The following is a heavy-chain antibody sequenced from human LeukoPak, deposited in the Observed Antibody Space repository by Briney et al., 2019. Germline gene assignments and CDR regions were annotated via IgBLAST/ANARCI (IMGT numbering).Heavy chain of an antibody. CDR1: DDSITMYY. D-gene: IGHD3-22*01. J-gene: IGHJ4*02. V-gene: IGHV4-59*01. CDR3: ARGPDYYDSSGYYFDY. Sequence: SETLSLTCTVSDDSITMYYWSWIRQPPGKGLEWIGYIYYSGSTNYNPSLKSRVTISVDTSKNQFSLKLSSVTAADTAVYYCARGPDYYDSSGYYFDYWGQGTLVTVSS. CDR2: IYYSGST.